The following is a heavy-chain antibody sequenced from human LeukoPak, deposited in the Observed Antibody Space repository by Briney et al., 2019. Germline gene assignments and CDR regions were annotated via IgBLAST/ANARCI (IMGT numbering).Heavy chain of an antibody. CDR3: ARGARTVTPRNYFDY. J-gene: IGHJ4*02. CDR2: IYYSGST. D-gene: IGHD4-17*01. Sequence: PSQTLSLTCTVSGGSISSGGYYWSWIRQHPGKGLEWIGYIYYSGSTYYNPSLKSRVTISVDTSKNQFSLKLSSVTAADTAVYYCARGARTVTPRNYFDYWGQGTLVTVSS. V-gene: IGHV4-31*03. CDR1: GGSISSGGYY.